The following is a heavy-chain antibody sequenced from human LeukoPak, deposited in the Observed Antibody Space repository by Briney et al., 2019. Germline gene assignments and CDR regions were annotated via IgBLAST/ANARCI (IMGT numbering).Heavy chain of an antibody. CDR2: IYYSGST. V-gene: IGHV4-59*01. J-gene: IGHJ1*01. D-gene: IGHD6-19*01. CDR1: GGSINTYF. CDR3: ARGVTGGWYGDFQH. Sequence: SETLSLTCTVSGGSINTYFWSWIRQPPGKGLQWIGYIYYSGSTNYNPSLKSRVTISVDTSKNQFSLKLSSVTAADTAVYYCARGVTGGWYGDFQHWGQGTLVTVSS.